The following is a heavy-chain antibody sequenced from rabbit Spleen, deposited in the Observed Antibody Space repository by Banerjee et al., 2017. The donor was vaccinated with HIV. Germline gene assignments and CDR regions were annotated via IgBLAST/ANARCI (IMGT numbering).Heavy chain of an antibody. V-gene: IGHV1S45*01. Sequence: QRQLEESGGGLVQPEGSLTLTCTASGFSFSSSYYMCWVRQAPGKGLDLIACIYAGGGVGTYYATWAKGRFTISKTSSTTVTLKMTSLTAADTATYFCARDTATSFSSYGMDLWGPGTLVTVS. D-gene: IGHD1-1*01. CDR1: GFSFSSSYY. CDR3: ARDTATSFSSYGMDL. J-gene: IGHJ6*01. CDR2: IYAGGGVGT.